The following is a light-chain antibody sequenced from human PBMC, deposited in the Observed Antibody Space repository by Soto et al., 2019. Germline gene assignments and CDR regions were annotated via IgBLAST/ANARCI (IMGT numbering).Light chain of an antibody. CDR2: KAS. V-gene: IGKV1-5*03. Sequence: DIQMTQSPSTLSASVGDRVTITCRASQSISSWLAWYQQKPGKDPKLLIYKASSLESGVPSMFSGSGSGTQFTLTISSLQPDDCATYYCQQYNSYSRTFGQGTKVEIK. CDR3: QQYNSYSRT. CDR1: QSISSW. J-gene: IGKJ1*01.